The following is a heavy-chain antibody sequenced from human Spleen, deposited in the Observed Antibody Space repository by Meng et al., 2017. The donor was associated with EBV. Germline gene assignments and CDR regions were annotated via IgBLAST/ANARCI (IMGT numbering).Heavy chain of an antibody. V-gene: IGHV1-2*06. Sequence: VQSVQSGAEVKKPGASVKVSCKASGYTFTDYYMHWVRQAPGQGLEWMGRINPNSGDTDYAQKFQGRVTMTRDTSISTAYMGLSRLRSDDTALYYCARDEMTTGFDYWGQGSLVTVSS. J-gene: IGHJ4*02. CDR2: INPNSGDT. CDR3: ARDEMTTGFDY. CDR1: GYTFTDYY. D-gene: IGHD4-17*01.